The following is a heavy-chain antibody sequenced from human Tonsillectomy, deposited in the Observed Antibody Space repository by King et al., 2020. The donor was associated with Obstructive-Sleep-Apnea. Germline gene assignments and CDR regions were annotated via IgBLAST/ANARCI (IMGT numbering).Heavy chain of an antibody. CDR2: IYHSGST. Sequence: VQLQESGPGLVKPSGTLSLTCAVSGGSISSSNWWSWVRQPPGKGLEWIGEIYHSGSTNYNPSLQSRVTIAVDKSKNQFSLKLSSVTAADTAVYYCARVPYDSSGYHNYFDYWGQGTLVTVSS. D-gene: IGHD3-22*01. V-gene: IGHV4-4*02. J-gene: IGHJ4*02. CDR1: GGSISSSNW. CDR3: ARVPYDSSGYHNYFDY.